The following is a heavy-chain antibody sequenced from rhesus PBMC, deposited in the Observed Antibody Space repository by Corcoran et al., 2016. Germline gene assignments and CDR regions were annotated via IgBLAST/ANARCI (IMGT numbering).Heavy chain of an antibody. J-gene: IGHJ4*01. CDR2: IDWDDDK. CDR3: ARGARYSSSPEY. Sequence: QVTLKESGPALVKPTQTLTLTCTFSGFSLNTSGMGVGWIRQPPGKALEWLALIDWDDDKRYSTSLKSRLTISKDTSQNHVVLTMTNGDPVDTATYSCARGARYSSSPEYWGQGVLVTVSS. D-gene: IGHD6-43*01. V-gene: IGHV2-174*01. CDR1: GFSLNTSGMG.